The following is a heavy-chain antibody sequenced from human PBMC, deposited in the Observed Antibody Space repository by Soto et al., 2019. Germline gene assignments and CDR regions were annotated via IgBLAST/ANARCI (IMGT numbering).Heavy chain of an antibody. Sequence: QMQLQESGPGLVNPSETLSLTCTVSGGSISGHYWSWIRQPPQKGLEWIGFVYYTGSTNYNPSLQSRLYMSVDTSRNQVSLRLNSVTAADTAVSYCARHGGGGSGWYDYWGQGTLVTVSS. CDR3: ARHGGGGSGWYDY. V-gene: IGHV4-59*08. CDR1: GGSISGHY. J-gene: IGHJ4*02. CDR2: VYYTGST. D-gene: IGHD6-19*01.